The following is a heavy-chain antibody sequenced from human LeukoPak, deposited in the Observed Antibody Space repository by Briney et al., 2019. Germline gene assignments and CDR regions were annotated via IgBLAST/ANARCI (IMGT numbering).Heavy chain of an antibody. CDR3: AISRGYRDAFDI. V-gene: IGHV3-23*01. Sequence: GGSLRLSCAASGFTFSSYAMSWVCQAPGKGLEWVSAISGSGGSTYYADSVKGRFTISRDNSKNTLYLQMNSLRAEDTAVYYCAISRGYRDAFDIWGQGTMVTVSS. J-gene: IGHJ3*02. CDR1: GFTFSSYA. CDR2: ISGSGGST. D-gene: IGHD5-12*01.